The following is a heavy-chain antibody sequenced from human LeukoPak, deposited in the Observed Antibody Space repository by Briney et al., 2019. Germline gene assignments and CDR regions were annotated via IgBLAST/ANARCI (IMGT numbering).Heavy chain of an antibody. CDR1: GFTFSRYA. CDR3: ARDRSVYYYYGMDV. CDR2: ISYGGSNE. Sequence: GGSLRLSCVASGFTFSRYAMHWVRQAPGKGLEWVAVISYGGSNEYYADSVKGRFTISRDNSKNTLYLQMNSLRAEDTAVYYCARDRSVYYYYGMDVWGQGTTVTVSS. D-gene: IGHD1-26*01. J-gene: IGHJ6*02. V-gene: IGHV3-30-3*01.